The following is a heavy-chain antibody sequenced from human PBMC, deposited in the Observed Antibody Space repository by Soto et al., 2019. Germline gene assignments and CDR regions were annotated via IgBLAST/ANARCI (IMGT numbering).Heavy chain of an antibody. J-gene: IGHJ6*02. D-gene: IGHD4-17*01. CDR3: ARVEGDYITKFNYYYYGMDV. Sequence: SETLSLTCAVSGGCISSSNWWSWVRQPPGKGLEWIGEIYHSGSTNYNPSLKSRVTISVDKSKNQFSLKLSSVTAADTAVYYCARVEGDYITKFNYYYYGMDVWGQGTTVT. CDR2: IYHSGST. CDR1: GGCISSSNW. V-gene: IGHV4-4*02.